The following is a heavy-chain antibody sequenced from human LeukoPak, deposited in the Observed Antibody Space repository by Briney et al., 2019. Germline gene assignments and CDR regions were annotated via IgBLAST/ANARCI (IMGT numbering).Heavy chain of an antibody. Sequence: PGGSLRLSCAAFGFTFSSYAMSWVRQAPGKGLEWVSAISGSGGSTYYADSVKGRFTISRDNSKNTLYLQMNSLRAEDTAVYYCAKAGNYDYVWGSYRPTPFYWGQGTLVTVSS. CDR3: AKAGNYDYVWGSYRPTPFY. V-gene: IGHV3-23*01. J-gene: IGHJ4*02. CDR2: ISGSGGST. D-gene: IGHD3-16*02. CDR1: GFTFSSYA.